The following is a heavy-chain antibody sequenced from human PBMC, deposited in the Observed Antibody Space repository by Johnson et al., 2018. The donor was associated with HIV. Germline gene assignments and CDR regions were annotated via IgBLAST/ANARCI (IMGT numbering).Heavy chain of an antibody. CDR3: ARSVALIVATFDAFDI. CDR2: ISYDGSNK. J-gene: IGHJ3*02. D-gene: IGHD5-12*01. Sequence: QVQLVESGGGVVQPGRSLRLSCAASGFTFSDYAMHWVRQAPGKGLEWVAVISYDGSNKYYADSVKGRFTISRDNAKKSLYLQMNSLRAEDTAVYYCARSVALIVATFDAFDIWGQGTMVTVSS. CDR1: GFTFSDYA. V-gene: IGHV3-30*04.